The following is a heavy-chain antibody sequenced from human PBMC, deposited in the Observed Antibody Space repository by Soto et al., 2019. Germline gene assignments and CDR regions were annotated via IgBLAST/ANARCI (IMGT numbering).Heavy chain of an antibody. V-gene: IGHV3-9*01. D-gene: IGHD2-21*01. CDR2: LTWNSGTI. J-gene: IGHJ4*02. Sequence: EEQLVESGGGLVQPGRSLRLSCAASGFTFGNYAMYWVRQAPGKGLEWVSGLTWNSGTIGYADSVKGRFTISRDNAKNSLYLQMNSLRAEDTAIYYCAREELNRGGDCFAFWGQGALVTVS. CDR3: AREELNRGGDCFAF. CDR1: GFTFGNYA.